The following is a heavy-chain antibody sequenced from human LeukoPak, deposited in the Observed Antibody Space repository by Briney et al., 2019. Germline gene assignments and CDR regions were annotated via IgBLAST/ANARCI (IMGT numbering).Heavy chain of an antibody. V-gene: IGHV7-4-1*02. J-gene: IGHJ6*02. CDR2: INTNTGNP. D-gene: IGHD6-13*01. Sequence: ASVKVSCKASGYTFTSYAMNWARQAPGQGLEWMGWINTNTGNPTYAQGSTGRFVFSLDTSVSTAYLQISSLKAEDTAVYYCARVKLAAARYYYYYYGMDVWGQGTTVTVSS. CDR3: ARVKLAAARYYYYYYGMDV. CDR1: GYTFTSYA.